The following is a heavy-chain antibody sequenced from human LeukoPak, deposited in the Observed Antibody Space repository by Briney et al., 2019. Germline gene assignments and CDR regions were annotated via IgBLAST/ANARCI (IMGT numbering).Heavy chain of an antibody. Sequence: PSETLSLTCTVSGGSISSYYWSWIRQPPGKGLEWIGYIYYSGSTKYNPSLKSRVTISVDTSKNQFSLKLSSVTAADTAVYYCATMAYYYDSSGSYAFDIWGQGTMVTVSS. CDR3: ATMAYYYDSSGSYAFDI. CDR1: GGSISSYY. J-gene: IGHJ3*02. V-gene: IGHV4-59*08. CDR2: IYYSGST. D-gene: IGHD3-22*01.